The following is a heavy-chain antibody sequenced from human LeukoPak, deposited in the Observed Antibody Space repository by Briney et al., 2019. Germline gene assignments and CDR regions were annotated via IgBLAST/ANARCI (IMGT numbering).Heavy chain of an antibody. CDR3: ASLTTADAFDI. D-gene: IGHD3-22*01. Sequence: SETLSLTCDVYGGSFSGYYWSWIRQPPGKGLEWIGEINHRGSTNYNPSLKSRVTISVDTSKNQFSLKLSSVTAADTAVFYCASLTTADAFDIWGQGTMVTVSS. V-gene: IGHV4-34*01. J-gene: IGHJ3*02. CDR2: INHRGST. CDR1: GGSFSGYY.